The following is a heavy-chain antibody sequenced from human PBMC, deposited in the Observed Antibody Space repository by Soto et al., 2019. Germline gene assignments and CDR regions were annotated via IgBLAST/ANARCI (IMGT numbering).Heavy chain of an antibody. CDR3: ARGVTYYYGSGSYRWFDP. V-gene: IGHV4-34*01. J-gene: IGHJ5*02. CDR2: INHSGST. CDR1: GGSFSGYY. Sequence: SETLSLTCAVYGGSFSGYYWSWIRQPPGKGLEWIGEINHSGSTNYNPSLKSRVTISVDTSKNQFSLKLSSVTAADTAVYYCARGVTYYYGSGSYRWFDPWGQGTLVT. D-gene: IGHD3-10*01.